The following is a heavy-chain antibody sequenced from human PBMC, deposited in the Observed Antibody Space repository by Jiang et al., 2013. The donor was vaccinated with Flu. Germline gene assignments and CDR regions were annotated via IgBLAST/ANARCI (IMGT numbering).Heavy chain of an antibody. CDR1: TFTSYA. Sequence: TFTSYAMHWVRQAPGQRLEWMGWINAGNGNTKYSQKFQGRVTITRDTSASTAYMELSSLRSEDTAVYYCARSRYSSSERWFDPWGQGTLVTVSS. CDR2: INAGNGNT. D-gene: IGHD6-6*01. CDR3: ARSRYSSSERWFDP. J-gene: IGHJ5*02. V-gene: IGHV1-3*01.